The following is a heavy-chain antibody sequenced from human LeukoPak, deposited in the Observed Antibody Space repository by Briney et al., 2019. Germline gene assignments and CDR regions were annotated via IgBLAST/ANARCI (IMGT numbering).Heavy chain of an antibody. V-gene: IGHV1-2*02. J-gene: IGHJ4*02. CDR3: ARRYNILIGFLF. D-gene: IGHD3-9*01. CDR1: GYTFTDYY. CDR2: INPNSGDT. Sequence: GASVKVSCKASGYTFTDYYVNWVRQAPGQGLEGMGWINPNSGDTNYAETFQGRVTMTRDTSISTAYMELNRLRSDDTAVYYCARRYNILIGFLFWGQGTLVTVSS.